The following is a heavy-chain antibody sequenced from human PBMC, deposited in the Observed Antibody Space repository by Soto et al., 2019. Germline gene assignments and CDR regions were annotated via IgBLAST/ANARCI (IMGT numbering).Heavy chain of an antibody. V-gene: IGHV1-3*01. CDR3: ARDHYGDYVDY. D-gene: IGHD4-17*01. CDR1: GYTFTDYT. J-gene: IGHJ4*02. Sequence: ASVKVSCKTSGYTFTDYTLHWMRQAPGQRIEWMGWINPDNGATNYAQKLQGRVTMTADTSTSTAYMELSSLTSDDTAVYYCARDHYGDYVDYWGQGTLVTVSS. CDR2: INPDNGAT.